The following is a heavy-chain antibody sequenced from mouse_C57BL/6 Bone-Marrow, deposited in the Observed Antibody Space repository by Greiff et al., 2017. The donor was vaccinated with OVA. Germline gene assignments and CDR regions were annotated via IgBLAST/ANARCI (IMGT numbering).Heavy chain of an antibody. J-gene: IGHJ4*01. CDR1: GYTFTDYN. Sequence: VQLQQSGPELVKPGASVKMSCKASGYTFTDYNMHWVKQSHGKSLEWIGYINPNNGGTSYNQKFKGKATLTVNKSSSTAYMELRSLTSEDSAVYYCAEGSTVVADAMDYWGQGTSVTVSS. CDR3: AEGSTVVADAMDY. D-gene: IGHD1-1*01. CDR2: INPNNGGT. V-gene: IGHV1-22*01.